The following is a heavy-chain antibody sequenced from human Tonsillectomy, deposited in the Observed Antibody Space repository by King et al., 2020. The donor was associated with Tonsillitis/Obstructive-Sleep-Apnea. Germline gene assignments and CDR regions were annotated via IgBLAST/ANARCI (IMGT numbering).Heavy chain of an antibody. CDR1: GFTFDEYA. Sequence: VQLVESGGGLVQPGRSLRLSCAASGFTFDEYAMHWVRQAPGKGLEWVSGINWKSGSIGYADSVKGRFTISRDNAKNSLYLQMNTLRTEDTALYFCATDFASRWYLVEHSNYYLDVWGKGTTVTVSS. V-gene: IGHV3-9*01. CDR2: INWKSGSI. D-gene: IGHD6-19*01. CDR3: ATDFASRWYLVEHSNYYLDV. J-gene: IGHJ6*03.